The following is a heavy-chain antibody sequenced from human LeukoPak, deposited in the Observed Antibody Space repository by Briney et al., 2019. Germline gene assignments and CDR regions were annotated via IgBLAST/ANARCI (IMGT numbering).Heavy chain of an antibody. V-gene: IGHV3-30*02. Sequence: PGGSLRLSCAASRFTFSTYGMHWVRQAPGKGLEWVAFIWYDGSNKYYADSVRGRVTISRDNSQNTLYLQMNSLRAEDTAVYFCAKDKDPWKSTSISDVDYWGQGTLVTVSS. CDR1: RFTFSTYG. J-gene: IGHJ4*02. CDR3: AKDKDPWKSTSISDVDY. CDR2: IWYDGSNK. D-gene: IGHD1-1*01.